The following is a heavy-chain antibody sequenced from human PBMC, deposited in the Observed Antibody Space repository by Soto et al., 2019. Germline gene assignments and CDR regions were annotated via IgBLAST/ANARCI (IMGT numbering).Heavy chain of an antibody. Sequence: GGSLRLSCAASGFTFSSYAMNWVRQAPGKGLEWVSVISGSDGSTYYADSVKGRFTVSRDNSKNTLNLQMNSLRAEDTAVYYCERRRSSWYFDYWGQGSLVTVSS. CDR2: ISGSDGST. D-gene: IGHD6-13*01. CDR1: GFTFSSYA. CDR3: ERRRSSWYFDY. J-gene: IGHJ4*02. V-gene: IGHV3-23*01.